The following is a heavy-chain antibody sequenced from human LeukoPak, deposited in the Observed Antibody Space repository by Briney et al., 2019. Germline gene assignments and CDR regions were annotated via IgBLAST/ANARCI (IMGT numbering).Heavy chain of an antibody. CDR2: IYYSGST. CDR3: ASEGGSGSRAGGVDY. Sequence: SSETLSLTCTVSGGSVRSDSYYWSWIRQPPGKGLEWIGYIYYSGSTNYNPSLKSRVTISVDTSKNQFSLKLSSVTAADTAVYYCASEGGSGSRAGGVDYWGQGTLVTVSS. CDR1: GGSVRSDSYY. V-gene: IGHV4-61*01. J-gene: IGHJ4*02. D-gene: IGHD3-10*01.